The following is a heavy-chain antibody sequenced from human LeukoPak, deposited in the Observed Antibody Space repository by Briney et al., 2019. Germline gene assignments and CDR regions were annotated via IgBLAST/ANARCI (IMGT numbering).Heavy chain of an antibody. J-gene: IGHJ4*02. Sequence: PSQTLSLTCTVSGGSISSGGHSWSWIRQPPGKGLEWIVYIYHSGSGSTYYNPSLKSRVTISVDTSKNQFSLKLSSVTAADTAVYYCVSLNYYDSSGYSVYYWGQGTLVTVSS. CDR3: VSLNYYDSSGYSVYY. D-gene: IGHD3-22*01. V-gene: IGHV4-30-2*05. CDR1: GGSISSGGHS. CDR2: IYHSGSGST.